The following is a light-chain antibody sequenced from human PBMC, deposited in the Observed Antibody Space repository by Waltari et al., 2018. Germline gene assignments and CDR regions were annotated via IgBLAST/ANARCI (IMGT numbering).Light chain of an antibody. V-gene: IGLV1-44*01. CDR3: VSWDDSLNGPV. CDR2: TNH. J-gene: IGLJ2*01. Sequence: QSVLTQPPSASGTPGQRVTISCSGSSSNIGGNPVNWYQQLPGTAPKLLIHTNHQRPSGVPDRFSGSKSGTSASLAISGLQSDDEADYYCVSWDDSLNGPVFGGGTKLTVL. CDR1: SSNIGGNP.